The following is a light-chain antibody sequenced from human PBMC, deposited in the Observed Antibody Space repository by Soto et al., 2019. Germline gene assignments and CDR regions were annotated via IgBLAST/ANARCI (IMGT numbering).Light chain of an antibody. J-gene: IGKJ5*01. CDR3: HQRQYWPPIT. V-gene: IGKV3-11*01. CDR2: DAS. Sequence: EVVLTQSPGTLSLSPGERATLSCRASRSVSSTYLAWYQHKPGQAPRLLISDASNRATGIPARFSGSGSGTDFTLTISSLEPEDFAAYYCHQRQYWPPITFGQGTRLEIK. CDR1: RSVSSTY.